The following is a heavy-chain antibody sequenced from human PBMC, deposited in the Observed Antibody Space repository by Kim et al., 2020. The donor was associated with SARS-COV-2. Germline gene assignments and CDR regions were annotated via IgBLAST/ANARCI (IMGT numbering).Heavy chain of an antibody. J-gene: IGHJ6*02. V-gene: IGHV1-46*01. CDR3: AGDLVGCSGGSCYFRMDV. Sequence: ASVKVSCKASGYTFTSYYMHWVRQAPGQGLEWMGIINPSGGSTSYAQKFQGRVTITRDTSTSTVYMELSSLRSEDTAVYYCAGDLVGCSGGSCYFRMDVWGQGTTVTVSS. CDR1: GYTFTSYY. D-gene: IGHD2-15*01. CDR2: INPSGGST.